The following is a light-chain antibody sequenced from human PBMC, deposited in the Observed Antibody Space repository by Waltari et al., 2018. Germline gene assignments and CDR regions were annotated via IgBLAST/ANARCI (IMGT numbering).Light chain of an antibody. CDR1: SNDVGSYNY. J-gene: IGLJ3*02. V-gene: IGLV2-11*01. CDR3: CSYAGRYSHVV. Sequence: QSALTQPRSVSGSPGQSVTISCTGTSNDVGSYNYVSWYQQHPGKAPKLMIYAVSGRPSGVPDRFSGSKSGNTASLTISGLLPEDEADYFCCSYAGRYSHVVFGGGTKLTVL. CDR2: AVS.